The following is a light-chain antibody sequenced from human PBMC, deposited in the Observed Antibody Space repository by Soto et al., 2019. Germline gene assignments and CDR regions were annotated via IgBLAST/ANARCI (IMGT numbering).Light chain of an antibody. CDR3: QQRIDWPVT. J-gene: IGKJ5*01. CDR2: DAS. Sequence: EIVFTQSPATLSLSPGERATLSCRASPSVGNYLAWYQQKPGQAPRLLIYDASNRAPGIPARFSGSGSGTDFTLTISSLEPEDFAVYYCQQRIDWPVTFGQGTRLEIK. CDR1: PSVGNY. V-gene: IGKV3-11*01.